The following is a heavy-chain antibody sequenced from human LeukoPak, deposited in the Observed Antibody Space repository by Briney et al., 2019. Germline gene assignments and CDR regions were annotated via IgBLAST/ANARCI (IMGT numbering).Heavy chain of an antibody. CDR2: IYPGDSNT. CDR1: GYSFTTYW. CDR3: ARDFSDVIGAFDI. D-gene: IGHD3-3*01. Sequence: GESLKISCKGSGYSFTTYWSGWVRQMPGKDLEWMGIIYPGDSNTRYSPSFQGQVTISADKSISTAYLQWSSLKASDTAMYYCARDFSDVIGAFDIWGQGTMVTVSS. V-gene: IGHV5-51*01. J-gene: IGHJ3*02.